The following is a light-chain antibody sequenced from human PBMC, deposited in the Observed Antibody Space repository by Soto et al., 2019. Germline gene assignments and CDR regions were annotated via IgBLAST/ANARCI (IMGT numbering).Light chain of an antibody. J-gene: IGKJ1*01. CDR3: HQRQSWPRT. V-gene: IGKV3-11*01. CDR2: QTS. CDR1: QYINTR. Sequence: EIVLTQSPATLFSFPGDRVTLACRASQYINTRLAWYQHRPGQAPRLLIYQTSIRAAGIPARFSASGSGTDFTLTISDVQPEDFPLYYCHQRQSWPRTFGQGTKVDI.